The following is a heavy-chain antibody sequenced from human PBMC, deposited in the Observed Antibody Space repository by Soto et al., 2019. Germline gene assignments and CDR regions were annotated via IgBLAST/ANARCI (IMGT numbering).Heavy chain of an antibody. V-gene: IGHV3-30*18. J-gene: IGHJ3*01. CDR1: GFSVSRNY. Sequence: QLVETGGGLIQPGTSLTLSCAASGFSVSRNYMTWVRQAPGKGLEWVATISNDGSDKYYADSVKGRLTISRDNSKNTVYLQMNSLRAEETAVYYCAKDQGIAASHGIDWGQGTMVTVSS. CDR2: ISNDGSDK. D-gene: IGHD6-13*01. CDR3: AKDQGIAASHGID.